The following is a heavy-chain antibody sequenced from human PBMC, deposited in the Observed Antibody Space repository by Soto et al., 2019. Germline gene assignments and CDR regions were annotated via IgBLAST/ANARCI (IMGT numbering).Heavy chain of an antibody. Sequence: SETLSLTCTVSGGSLSSYYLSWIRQPPGKGLEWIGYIYYSGSTNYNPSLKSRVTISVDTSKNQFSLKLSSVTAADTAVYYCARSPHIQLWSYPSDYWGQGTLVTVSS. CDR2: IYYSGST. J-gene: IGHJ4*02. V-gene: IGHV4-59*12. CDR1: GGSLSSYY. CDR3: ARSPHIQLWSYPSDY. D-gene: IGHD5-18*01.